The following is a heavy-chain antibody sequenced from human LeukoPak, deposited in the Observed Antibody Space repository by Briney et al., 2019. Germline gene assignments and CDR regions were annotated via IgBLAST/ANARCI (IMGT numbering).Heavy chain of an antibody. CDR3: ARAPTTKTGTKDYYHYGMDV. J-gene: IGHJ6*02. CDR1: GFTFSDYY. V-gene: IGHV3-11*01. Sequence: GGSLRLSCAASGFTFSDYYMSWIRQAPGKGLEWVSYISSSGSTIYYADSVKGRFTISRDNAKNSLYLQMNSLRAEDTAVYYCARAPTTKTGTKDYYHYGMDVWGQGTTVTVSS. D-gene: IGHD1-1*01. CDR2: ISSSGSTI.